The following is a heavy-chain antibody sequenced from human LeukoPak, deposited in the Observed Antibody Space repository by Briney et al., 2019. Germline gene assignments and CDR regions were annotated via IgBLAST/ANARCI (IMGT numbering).Heavy chain of an antibody. CDR1: GFTFSSYE. D-gene: IGHD4-17*01. CDR2: ISSSGSTI. V-gene: IGHV3-48*03. Sequence: GGSLRLSCAASGFTFSSYEMTWVRQAPGKGLEWVSYISSSGSTIYYADSVKGRFTISRDNAKNTLYLQMNSLRAEDTAVYYCARMTTMTAFDHWGQGALVTVSS. J-gene: IGHJ4*02. CDR3: ARMTTMTAFDH.